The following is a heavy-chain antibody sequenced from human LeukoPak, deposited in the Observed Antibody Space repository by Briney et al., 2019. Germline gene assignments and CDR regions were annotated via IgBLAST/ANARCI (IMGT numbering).Heavy chain of an antibody. V-gene: IGHV4-39*07. CDR1: GGSISSSSYY. D-gene: IGHD3-3*01. CDR3: ARVGNPLVTVFAWFDP. Sequence: SETLSLTCTVSGGSISSSSYYWGWIRQPPGKGLEWIGSMYHSGSTYYNPSLKSRVTISVDTSKNQFSLKLTPVTAADTAVYYCARVGNPLVTVFAWFDPWGQGTQVTVSS. J-gene: IGHJ5*02. CDR2: MYHSGST.